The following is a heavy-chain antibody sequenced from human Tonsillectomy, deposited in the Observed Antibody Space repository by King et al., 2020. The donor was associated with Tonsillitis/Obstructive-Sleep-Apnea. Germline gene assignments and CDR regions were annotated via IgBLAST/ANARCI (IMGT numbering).Heavy chain of an antibody. CDR1: GFTFSDYA. V-gene: IGHV3-30*04. Sequence: QLVESGGGVVQPGRSLRLSCAASGFTFSDYAMHWVRQAPGKGLEWGAVISYDGSNKYYTDSVKGRFTISRDNSKNTLYLQMNSLRAEDTAAYYCARVEEAFDIWGQGTMVTVSS. CDR3: ARVEEAFDI. CDR2: ISYDGSNK. J-gene: IGHJ3*02.